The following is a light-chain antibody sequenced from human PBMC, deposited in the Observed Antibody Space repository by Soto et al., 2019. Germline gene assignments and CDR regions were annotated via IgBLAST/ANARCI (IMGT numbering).Light chain of an antibody. V-gene: IGLV1-40*01. CDR3: QSYDDSLGGHVI. J-gene: IGLJ2*01. CDR1: SSYIGAGYD. CDR2: ANT. Sequence: QSVLTQPPSVSGAPGQRVTISCTGSSSYIGAGYDVHWYQQLPGTAPKLLIYANTNRPSGVPDRFSGSKSGTSASLAITGLQAEDEADYYCQSYDDSLGGHVIFGGGTQRTVL.